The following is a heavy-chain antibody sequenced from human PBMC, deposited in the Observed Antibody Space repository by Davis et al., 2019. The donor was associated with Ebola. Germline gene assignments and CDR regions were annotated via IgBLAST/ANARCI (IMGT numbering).Heavy chain of an antibody. J-gene: IGHJ6*02. CDR3: ARGRGKWLRFYGMDV. CDR1: GASFSGYY. V-gene: IGHV4-34*09. Sequence: SETLSLTCAVYGASFSGYYWTWIRQPPGKGLEWIGYIYYSGSTYYNPSLKSRVTISVDTSKNQFSLKLSSVTAADTAVYYCARGRGKWLRFYGMDVWGQGTTVTVS. CDR2: IYYSGST. D-gene: IGHD5-12*01.